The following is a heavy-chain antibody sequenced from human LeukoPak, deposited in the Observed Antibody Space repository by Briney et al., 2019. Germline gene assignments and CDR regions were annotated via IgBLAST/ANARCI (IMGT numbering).Heavy chain of an antibody. Sequence: GGSLRLSCAASGLTFSSFYMHWVRQAPGKGLEWVAVISYDGSNKYYADSVKGRFTISRDNSKNTLYLQMNSLRAEDTAVYYCAKDQSSIRGYYLDYWGQGTLVTVSS. J-gene: IGHJ4*02. CDR2: ISYDGSNK. CDR3: AKDQSSIRGYYLDY. CDR1: GLTFSSFY. D-gene: IGHD1-14*01. V-gene: IGHV3-30*18.